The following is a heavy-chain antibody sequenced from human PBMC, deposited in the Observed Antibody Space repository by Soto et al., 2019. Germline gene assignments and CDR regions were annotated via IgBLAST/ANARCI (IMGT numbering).Heavy chain of an antibody. CDR3: ARGGRRSPGMDV. Sequence: QVQLQESGPGLVKPSQTLSLTCTVSGGSISSGGYYWSWIRQHPGKGLEWIGYIYYSGSTYYNPSLKSRVTISVDTSKNQFSLQLSSVTDAATAVYYCARGGRRSPGMDVWGQGTTVTVSS. V-gene: IGHV4-31*03. CDR2: IYYSGST. J-gene: IGHJ6*02. CDR1: GGSISSGGYY.